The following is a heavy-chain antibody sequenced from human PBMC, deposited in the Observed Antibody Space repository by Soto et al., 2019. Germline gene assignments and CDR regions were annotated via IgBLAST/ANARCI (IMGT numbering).Heavy chain of an antibody. V-gene: IGHV3-23*01. J-gene: IGHJ4*02. D-gene: IGHD1-1*01. CDR3: ASHQGIYKYYFDY. CDR2: ITGNGHNT. Sequence: GGSLRLSCAASGLGFTTYSMSWVRQPPGKGLEWVSGITGNGHNTYYAESVKGRFTISRDNSKNTLYLQMDSLRAEDAAEYYCASHQGIYKYYFDYWGQGTLVTVSS. CDR1: GLGFTTYS.